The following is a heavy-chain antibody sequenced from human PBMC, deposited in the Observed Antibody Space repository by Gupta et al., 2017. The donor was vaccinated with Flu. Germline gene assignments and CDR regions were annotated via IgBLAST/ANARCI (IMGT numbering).Heavy chain of an antibody. V-gene: IGHV4-39*01. J-gene: IGHJ4*02. CDR3: ARIMHYYESGGYYCDY. D-gene: IGHD3-22*01. CDR1: GGSISSNSHF. CDR2: IYYGGST. Sequence: QLQLQESGPGLVKPSETLSLTCFVSGGSISSNSHFWGWIRQPPGKGLEWIGSIYYGGSTFYNPSRKSRVTISVDTSKNQFSLKLNSVTAADTAVFYCARIMHYYESGGYYCDYWGPGTLVTVTP.